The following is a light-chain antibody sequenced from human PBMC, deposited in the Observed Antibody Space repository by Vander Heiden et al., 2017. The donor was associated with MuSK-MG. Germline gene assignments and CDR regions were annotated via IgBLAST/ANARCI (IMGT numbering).Light chain of an antibody. V-gene: IGKV1-13*02. J-gene: IGKJ4*01. Sequence: AIQLTQSPSSLSASLGDRVTITCRASQGISSDLVWYQQKPGKPPQLLIYAASSLQSGVPSRFSGSGAGTEFSLTITSLHPEDFATYYCQQADSFPVTFGGGTKVDIK. CDR2: AAS. CDR3: QQADSFPVT. CDR1: QGISSD.